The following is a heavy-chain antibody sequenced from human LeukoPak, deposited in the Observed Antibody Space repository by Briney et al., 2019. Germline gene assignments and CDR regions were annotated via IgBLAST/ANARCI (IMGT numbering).Heavy chain of an antibody. CDR2: IIPIFGTP. D-gene: IGHD2-8*01. J-gene: IGHJ4*02. Sequence: SVKVSCKASGGTFNNYSINWVRQAPGQGLEWMGGIIPIFGTPNYAQKLQGRVTMTTDTSTSTAYMELRSLRSDDTAVYYCARTQDLVYSFADHWGQGTLVTVSS. CDR3: ARTQDLVYSFADH. V-gene: IGHV1-69*05. CDR1: GGTFNNYS.